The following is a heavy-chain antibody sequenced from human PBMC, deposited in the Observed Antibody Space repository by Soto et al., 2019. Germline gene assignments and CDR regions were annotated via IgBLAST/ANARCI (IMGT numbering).Heavy chain of an antibody. V-gene: IGHV4-31*03. CDR2: IYYSGST. CDR3: ARAWAVGGVITPQAWFDP. CDR1: GGSISSGGYY. Sequence: PSETLSLTCTVSGGSISSGGYYWSWIRQHPGKGLEWIGYIYYSGSTYYNPSLKSRVTISVDTSKNQFSLKLSSVTAADTAVYYCARAWAVGGVITPQAWFDPWGQGTLVTVSP. D-gene: IGHD3-10*01. J-gene: IGHJ5*02.